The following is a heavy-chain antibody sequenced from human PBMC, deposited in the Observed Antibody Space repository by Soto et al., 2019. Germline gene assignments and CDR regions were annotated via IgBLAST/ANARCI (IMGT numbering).Heavy chain of an antibody. CDR1: GGSFSGHY. D-gene: IGHD6-13*01. Sequence: QVQLQQWGAGLLKPSETLSLTCAVSGGSFSGHYWSWIRQPPGKGLEWIGELNHSGSTNYNPSLKSRVTISVDTSKNQFSLKLSSVTAADTAVYFGARVGALGSSSCFDYWGQGTLVTVSS. CDR3: ARVGALGSSSCFDY. CDR2: LNHSGST. J-gene: IGHJ4*02. V-gene: IGHV4-34*01.